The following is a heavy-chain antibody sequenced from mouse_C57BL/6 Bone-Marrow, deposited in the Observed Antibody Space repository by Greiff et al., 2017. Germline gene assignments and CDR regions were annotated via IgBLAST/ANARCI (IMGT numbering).Heavy chain of an antibody. Sequence: QVQLQQPGAELVKPGASVKLSCKASGYTFTSYWMQWVKQRPGQGLEWIGEIDPSDSYTNYNQKFKGKATLTVDTSSSTAYMQLSSLTSEDSAVXYCAREGYFDVWGTGTTVTVSS. CDR2: IDPSDSYT. V-gene: IGHV1-50*01. CDR1: GYTFTSYW. CDR3: AREGYFDV. J-gene: IGHJ1*03.